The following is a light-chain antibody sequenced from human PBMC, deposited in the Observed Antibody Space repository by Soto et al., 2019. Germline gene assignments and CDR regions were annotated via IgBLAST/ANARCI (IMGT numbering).Light chain of an antibody. CDR2: AAS. CDR1: QSISSY. V-gene: IGKV1-39*01. CDR3: QQSYPTPYT. J-gene: IGKJ2*01. Sequence: DIQMTQSPSSLSASVGDRVTITCRASQSISSYLNWYQQKPGKAPKLLIYAASSLQSGVPSRFSGSGSGTDFTLAIRSLQPEDFATYYCQQSYPTPYTFGRGTKLEI.